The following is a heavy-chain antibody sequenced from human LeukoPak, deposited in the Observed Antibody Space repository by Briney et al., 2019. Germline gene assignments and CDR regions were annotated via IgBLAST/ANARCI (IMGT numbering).Heavy chain of an antibody. V-gene: IGHV3-43*02. D-gene: IGHD1-14*01. CDR3: ARTGNFDY. J-gene: IGHJ4*02. CDR2: ITGDGAST. Sequence: GGSLRLSCSASGFTVSNNYMTWVRQAPGKGLEWVSLITGDGASTYYADSVKGRFTISRDNSKNSLYLQMNSLRSEDTALYYCARTGNFDYWGQGTLVTVSS. CDR1: GFTVSNNY.